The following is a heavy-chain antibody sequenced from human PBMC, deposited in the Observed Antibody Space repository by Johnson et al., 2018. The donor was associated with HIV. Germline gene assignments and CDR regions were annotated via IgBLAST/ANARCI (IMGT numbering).Heavy chain of an antibody. Sequence: VQLLESGGDLVQPGGSLRLSCAASGFAFSSYAMTWVRQAPWKGLEWVSTISGSGGSTYYADSVKGQFTISRDNSKNTLYLQMNSLRTEDTAVYYCARDPLTVTGSCDAFDIWGQGTMVTVSS. CDR1: GFAFSSYA. CDR3: ARDPLTVTGSCDAFDI. J-gene: IGHJ3*02. V-gene: IGHV3-23*01. CDR2: ISGSGGST. D-gene: IGHD3-9*01.